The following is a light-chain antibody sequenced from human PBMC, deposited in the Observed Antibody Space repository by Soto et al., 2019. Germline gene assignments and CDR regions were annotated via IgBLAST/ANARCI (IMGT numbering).Light chain of an antibody. J-gene: IGLJ1*01. V-gene: IGLV1-40*01. CDR1: RSNIGAGYG. Sequence: QSVLTQPPSVSGAPGQRVTISCTGSRSNIGAGYGVHWYQKLPGTAPKLLIDGNNNRPSGVPDRFSGSKSGTSASLAITGLQAEDEADYYCPSYDSSLSTYVFGTGTKVTVL. CDR2: GNN. CDR3: PSYDSSLSTYV.